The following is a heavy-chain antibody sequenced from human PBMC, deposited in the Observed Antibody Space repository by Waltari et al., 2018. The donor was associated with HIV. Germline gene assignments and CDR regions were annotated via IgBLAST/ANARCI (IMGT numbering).Heavy chain of an antibody. D-gene: IGHD1-26*01. V-gene: IGHV4-30-4*01. CDR2: IYYRGNT. Sequence: QLQLQESGPGLVKPSQSLSLTCTVSGGSLNSRDHYWSWVRQFPGTGPEWIAFIYYRGNTISNPSLKSRPNIAADTSKNQFSLNLASVTAADTAVYYCVGGTDRSKLAYWGQGIPVTVSS. CDR3: VGGTDRSKLAY. CDR1: GGSLNSRDHY. J-gene: IGHJ4*02.